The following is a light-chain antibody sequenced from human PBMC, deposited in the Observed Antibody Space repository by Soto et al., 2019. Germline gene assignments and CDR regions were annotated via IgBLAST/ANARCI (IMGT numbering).Light chain of an antibody. CDR2: GTF. CDR1: QSVSSSY. V-gene: IGKV3D-7*01. J-gene: IGKJ3*01. Sequence: EIVLTQSPGTLSLSPGERATLSCRASQSVSSSYLAWYQQKQGKAPKLLISGTFTLQSGVPSRFNGSGSGTDFTLTISRLQPEDFATYYCQHLNNYPPFTFGPGTKVDLE. CDR3: QHLNNYPPFT.